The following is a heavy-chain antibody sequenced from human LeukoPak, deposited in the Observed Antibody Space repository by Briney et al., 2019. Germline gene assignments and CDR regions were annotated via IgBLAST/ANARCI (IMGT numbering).Heavy chain of an antibody. CDR1: GGSISSYY. J-gene: IGHJ4*02. D-gene: IGHD2-2*01. Sequence: SETLSPTCTVSGGSISSYYWSWIRQPPGKGLEWIGYIYYSGSTNYNPSLKSRVTISVDTSKNQFSLKLSSVTAADTAVYYCARGDQLLPSDYWGQGTLVTVSS. CDR2: IYYSGST. V-gene: IGHV4-59*01. CDR3: ARGDQLLPSDY.